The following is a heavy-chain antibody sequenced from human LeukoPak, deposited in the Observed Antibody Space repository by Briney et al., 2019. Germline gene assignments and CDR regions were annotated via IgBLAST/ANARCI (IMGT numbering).Heavy chain of an antibody. CDR1: GFTFSSYW. D-gene: IGHD3-10*01. CDR3: ARDPLRYGSGSYPDDTFDY. Sequence: PGGSLRLSCAASGFTFSSYWMSWVRQAPGKGLEWVANIKQDGSEKYYVDSVKGRFTISRDNAKNSLYLQMSSLRAEDTAVYYCARDPLRYGSGSYPDDTFDYWGQGTLVTVSS. V-gene: IGHV3-7*01. J-gene: IGHJ4*02. CDR2: IKQDGSEK.